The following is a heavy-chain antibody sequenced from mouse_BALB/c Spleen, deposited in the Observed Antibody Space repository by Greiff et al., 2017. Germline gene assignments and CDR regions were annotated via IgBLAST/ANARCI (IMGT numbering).Heavy chain of an antibody. CDR3: AREDYGSNGWCAY. V-gene: IGHV1-9*01. CDR2: ILPGSGST. Sequence: QVQLQQSGAELMKPGASVKISCKATGYTFSSYWIEWVKQRPGHGLEWIGEILPGSGSTNYNEKFKGKATFTADTSSNTAYMQLSSLTSEDSAVYYCAREDYGSNGWCAYWGQGTLGTVSA. D-gene: IGHD1-1*01. CDR1: GYTFSSYW. J-gene: IGHJ3*01.